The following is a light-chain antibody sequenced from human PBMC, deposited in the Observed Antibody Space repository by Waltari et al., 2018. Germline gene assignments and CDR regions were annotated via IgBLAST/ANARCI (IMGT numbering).Light chain of an antibody. J-gene: IGLJ2*01. CDR3: QVWDSSSDHRV. Sequence: SYVVTQPPPASVAPGKTARITCSGNNSGNKKVHWYQQKPGQAPVLVVYDDSDRPSGITERFSGSNSGNTATLTINRAEAGDEADYHCQVWDSSSDHRVFGGGTKLTVL. V-gene: IGLV3-21*03. CDR1: NSGNKK. CDR2: DDS.